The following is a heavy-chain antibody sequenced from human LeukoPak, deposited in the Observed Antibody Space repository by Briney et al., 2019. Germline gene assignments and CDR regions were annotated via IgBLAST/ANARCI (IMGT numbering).Heavy chain of an antibody. V-gene: IGHV4-4*09. CDR1: GGSISTYC. J-gene: IGHJ5*02. Sequence: PSETLSLTCTVSGGSISTYCLSWIRQSPGKGLEWISDISTSGGTIYNPSLVRRVTVSIDSSKNQFSLKLSSVTAADTAVFYCARSPHNSAWYEKWFDPWGQGTLVIVSS. CDR2: ISTSGGT. CDR3: ARSPHNSAWYEKWFDP. D-gene: IGHD6-19*01.